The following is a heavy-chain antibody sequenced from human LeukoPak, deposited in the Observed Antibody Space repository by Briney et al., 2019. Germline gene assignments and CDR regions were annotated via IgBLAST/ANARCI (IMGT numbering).Heavy chain of an antibody. Sequence: GGSLRLSCAASGFTFGDYAMQWVRQAPGKGLEWVSLINWDATRTYYADSVKGRFTISRDNSKNSLSLQMNSLRPEDTALYYCAKERRGYYMDVWGKGTTVTVFS. J-gene: IGHJ6*03. CDR2: INWDATRT. D-gene: IGHD3-10*01. V-gene: IGHV3-43D*04. CDR1: GFTFGDYA. CDR3: AKERRGYYMDV.